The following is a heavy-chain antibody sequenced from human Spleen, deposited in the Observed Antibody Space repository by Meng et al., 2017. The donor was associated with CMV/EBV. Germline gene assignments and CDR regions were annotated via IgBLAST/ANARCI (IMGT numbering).Heavy chain of an antibody. V-gene: IGHV3-21*01. D-gene: IGHD1-14*01. CDR1: GFAFDNYG. CDR3: AREKGSRTFDY. Sequence: GESLKISCAASGFAFDNYGMNWVRQAPGKGLEWVSSISSSSSYIYCADLVKGRFTISRDNAKNSLYLQMNSLRAEDTAVYYCAREKGSRTFDYWGQGTLVTVSS. CDR2: ISSSSSYI. J-gene: IGHJ4*02.